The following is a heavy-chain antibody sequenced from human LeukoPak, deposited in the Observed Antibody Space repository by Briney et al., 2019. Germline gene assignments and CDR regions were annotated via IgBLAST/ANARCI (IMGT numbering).Heavy chain of an antibody. J-gene: IGHJ3*02. V-gene: IGHV3-21*04. CDR1: GFTFSSYS. CDR3: ASQREHDSSGYYDYHRAFDI. Sequence: PGGSLRLSCAASGFTFSSYSMNWVRQAPGKGLGWVSSISSSSSYIYYADSVKGRFTISRDNAKNSLYLQMNSLRAEDTAVYYCASQREHDSSGYYDYHRAFDIWGQGTMVTVSS. CDR2: ISSSSSYI. D-gene: IGHD3-22*01.